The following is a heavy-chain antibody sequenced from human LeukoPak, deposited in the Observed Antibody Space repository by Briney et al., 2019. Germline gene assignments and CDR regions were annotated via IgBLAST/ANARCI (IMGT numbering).Heavy chain of an antibody. V-gene: IGHV4-39*01. J-gene: IGHJ4*02. CDR2: IYYSGST. D-gene: IGHD3-10*01. Sequence: SETLSLTCTVSGGSISSSSYYWGWIRQPPGKGLEWIGRIYYSGSTYYNPSLKSRVTISVDTSKNQFSLKLSSVTAADTAVYYCARRSLTYYYGSGPLDYWGQGTLVTVSS. CDR3: ARRSLTYYYGSGPLDY. CDR1: GGSISSSSYY.